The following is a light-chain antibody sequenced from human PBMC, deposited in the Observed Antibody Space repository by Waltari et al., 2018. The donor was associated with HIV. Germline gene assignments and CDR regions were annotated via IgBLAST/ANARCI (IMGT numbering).Light chain of an antibody. CDR1: RYISSY. V-gene: IGKV1-39*01. CDR2: GVS. CDR3: QQSYTSPR. J-gene: IGKJ1*01. Sequence: DIQMPQSPSSLSAAVGDTVTITCRASRYISSYLNWYQHKPGKAPKLLIYGVSTLHSGVPSRFSGSGSATEFTLTISSLQPEDFATYYCQQSYTSPRFGQGTKVEI.